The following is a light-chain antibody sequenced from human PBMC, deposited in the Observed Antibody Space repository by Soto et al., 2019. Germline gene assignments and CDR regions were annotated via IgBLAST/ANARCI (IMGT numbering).Light chain of an antibody. J-gene: IGKJ1*01. CDR2: DAS. Sequence: IVLTQSPATLSLSPGERATLSCRASQSVTNSLAWYQQKPGQAPRLLIYDASNRATGIPARFSGSGSGTDFTLTISSLEPEDFVVYYCQQRSNWPRTFGQWTKVEIK. CDR3: QQRSNWPRT. CDR1: QSVTNS. V-gene: IGKV3-11*01.